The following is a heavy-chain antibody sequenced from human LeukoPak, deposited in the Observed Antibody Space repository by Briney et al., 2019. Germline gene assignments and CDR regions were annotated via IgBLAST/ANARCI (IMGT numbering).Heavy chain of an antibody. CDR3: ARGRRDGYNLEYFDK. CDR1: GGSISSSSYY. J-gene: IGHJ4*02. Sequence: SETLSLTCTVSGGSISSSSYYWGWIRQTPGKGLEWIGYIYYSGSTNYNPSLKSRVTISVDTSKNQFSLKLSSVTAADTAVYYCARGRRDGYNLEYFDKWGQGTLVTVSS. CDR2: IYYSGST. D-gene: IGHD5-24*01. V-gene: IGHV4-61*05.